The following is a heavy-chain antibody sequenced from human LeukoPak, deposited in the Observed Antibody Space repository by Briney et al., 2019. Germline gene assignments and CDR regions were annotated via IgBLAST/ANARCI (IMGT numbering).Heavy chain of an antibody. V-gene: IGHV1-8*01. D-gene: IGHD3-10*01. Sequence: GASVKVSCKASGYTFTSYDINWVRQATGQGLEWMGWMNPNSGNTGYAQKFQGRVTMTRNTSISTAYMELSSLRSEDTAVYYCARGPSLWFGELFFGGYRLDPWGQGTLVTVSS. CDR3: ARGPSLWFGELFFGGYRLDP. J-gene: IGHJ5*02. CDR1: GYTFTSYD. CDR2: MNPNSGNT.